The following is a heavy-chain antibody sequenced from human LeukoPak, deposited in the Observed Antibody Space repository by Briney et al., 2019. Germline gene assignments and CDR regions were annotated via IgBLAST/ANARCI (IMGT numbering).Heavy chain of an antibody. J-gene: IGHJ1*01. D-gene: IGHD2-21*02. CDR2: INPDGRDT. CDR1: GFTFNRCW. V-gene: IGHV3-7*01. CDR3: TSWGDTTAEYFQR. Sequence: GGSLRLSCVVSGFTFNRCWMNWVRQAPGKGLEWVAHINPDGRDTYYVDSVKGRFTISRDNAQNSVYLQMNSLRVEDTAVYYCTSWGDTTAEYFQRWGQGTLVTVSS.